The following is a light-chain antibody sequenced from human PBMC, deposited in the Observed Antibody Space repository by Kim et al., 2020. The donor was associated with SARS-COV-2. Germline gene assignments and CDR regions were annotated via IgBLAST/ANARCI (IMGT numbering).Light chain of an antibody. CDR2: ARN. V-gene: IGLV3-19*01. CDR3: NSRDNSGDHQV. J-gene: IGLJ1*01. Sequence: SELTQDPAVSVALGQTVRITCQGDSLRRFSATWYQQKPGQAPVVVIYARNNRPSGVPDRFSGSSSGNTASLTITGTQAEDEADYYCNSRDNSGDHQVFGTGTKVTVL. CDR1: SLRRFS.